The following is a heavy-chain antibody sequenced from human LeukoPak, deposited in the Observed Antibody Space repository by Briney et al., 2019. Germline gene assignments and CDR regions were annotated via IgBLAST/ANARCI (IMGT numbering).Heavy chain of an antibody. Sequence: GTSLRLSCAASGFTFSSYWMSWVRQAPGKGLEWVANIKQDGSEKYYVDSVKGRFTISRDNAKNSLYLQMNSLRAEDTAVYYCAELGITMIGGVWGKGTTVTISS. CDR2: IKQDGSEK. J-gene: IGHJ6*04. V-gene: IGHV3-7*01. CDR3: AELGITMIGGV. CDR1: GFTFSSYW. D-gene: IGHD3-10*02.